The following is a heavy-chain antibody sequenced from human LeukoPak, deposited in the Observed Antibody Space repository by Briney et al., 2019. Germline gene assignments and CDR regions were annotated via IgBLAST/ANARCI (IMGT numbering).Heavy chain of an antibody. CDR2: ISSSSSTI. J-gene: IGHJ3*02. CDR1: GFTFSSYT. D-gene: IGHD6-19*01. Sequence: GGSLRLSCAASGFTFSSYTMNWVRQAPGKGLEWVSYISSSSSTIYYADSVKGRFTISRDNAKNSLYLQMSSLRAEDTAVYYCAREGLLAVAGPEAFDIWGQGTMVTVSS. V-gene: IGHV3-48*01. CDR3: AREGLLAVAGPEAFDI.